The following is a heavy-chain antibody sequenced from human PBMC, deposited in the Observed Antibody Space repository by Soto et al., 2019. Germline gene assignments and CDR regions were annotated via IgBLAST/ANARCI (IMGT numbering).Heavy chain of an antibody. CDR3: AREYAEGVEGPTHFYFDC. CDR1: GDSISSYY. Sequence: PSETLSLTCSVSGDSISSYYWSWIRQSAGKGLEWIGRTYVTGDTNYSPSLKSRVTMSLDTSRNQLSLKLSSVTAADTAVYYCAREYAEGVEGPTHFYFDCRGQGTSGTVSS. D-gene: IGHD3-3*01. V-gene: IGHV4-4*07. CDR2: TYVTGDT. J-gene: IGHJ4*02.